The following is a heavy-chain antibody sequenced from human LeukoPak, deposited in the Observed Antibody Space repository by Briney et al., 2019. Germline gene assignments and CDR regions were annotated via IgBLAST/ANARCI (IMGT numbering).Heavy chain of an antibody. J-gene: IGHJ4*02. V-gene: IGHV3-30*03. CDR2: ISYDGSNK. CDR1: GFTFSSYG. D-gene: IGHD6-19*01. Sequence: GGSLRLSCAASGFTFSSYGMHWVRQAPGKGLEWVAVISYDGSNKYYADSVKGRFTISRDNSKNTLYLQMNSLRAEDTAVYYCARGRYSSGWYYFDYWGQGTLVTVSS. CDR3: ARGRYSSGWYYFDY.